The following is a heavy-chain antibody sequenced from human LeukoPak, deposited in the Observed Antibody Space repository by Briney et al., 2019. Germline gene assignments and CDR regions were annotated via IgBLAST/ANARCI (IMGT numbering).Heavy chain of an antibody. J-gene: IGHJ4*02. CDR1: GFTFSSYW. Sequence: GGSLRLSCAASGFTFSSYWMHWVRQAPGKGLMWVSHINSDGSSTNYADSVKGRFTISRDNAKNTLYLQMNSLRGEDTAVYYCAGELRLGYWGQGTLVTVSS. V-gene: IGHV3-74*01. CDR3: AGELRLGY. D-gene: IGHD3-3*01. CDR2: INSDGSST.